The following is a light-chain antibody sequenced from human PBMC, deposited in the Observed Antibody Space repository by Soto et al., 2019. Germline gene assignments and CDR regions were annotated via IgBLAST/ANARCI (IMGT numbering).Light chain of an antibody. CDR3: QESYSTLF. Sequence: DIQMTQSPSSLSASVGDRVTITCRASQSISSYLNWYQQKPGKAPKLLIYAASSLQSGVPSRFSGSGSGTDFTLNISSLQPEDFATYYCQESYSTLFFGPGTKVDIK. CDR2: AAS. CDR1: QSISSY. J-gene: IGKJ3*01. V-gene: IGKV1-39*01.